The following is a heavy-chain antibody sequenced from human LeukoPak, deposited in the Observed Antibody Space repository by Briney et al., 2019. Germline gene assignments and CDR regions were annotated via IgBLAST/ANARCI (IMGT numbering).Heavy chain of an antibody. J-gene: IGHJ4*02. CDR3: ARQGMTTATFDY. CDR1: GGSISSFY. V-gene: IGHV4-59*08. CDR2: IYYSGST. Sequence: SETLSLTCTVSGGSISSFYWSWIRQPPGKGLEWIGCIYYSGSTNYNPSLTSRVTISVDTSKNQFSLKLSSVTAADTAVYYCARQGMTTATFDYWGQGALVTVSS. D-gene: IGHD4-17*01.